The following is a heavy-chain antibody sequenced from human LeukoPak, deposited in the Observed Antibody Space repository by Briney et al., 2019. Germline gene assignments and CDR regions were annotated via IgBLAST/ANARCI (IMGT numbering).Heavy chain of an antibody. J-gene: IGHJ4*02. Sequence: GGSLRLSCVASGFTVSSYYVSWVRQAPGKGLEWVSVIYSGGTTYYADSVEGRFTVSRDNSKNTLYLEMKSLRADDTAVYYCAKDVRTKRPPPEGFDYWGQGTLVTVSS. D-gene: IGHD1-14*01. V-gene: IGHV3-53*01. CDR3: AKDVRTKRPPPEGFDY. CDR1: GFTVSSYY. CDR2: IYSGGTT.